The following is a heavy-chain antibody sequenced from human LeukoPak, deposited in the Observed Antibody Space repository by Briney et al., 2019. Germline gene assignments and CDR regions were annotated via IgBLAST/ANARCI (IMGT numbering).Heavy chain of an antibody. CDR3: ARDKGYSYGNYYYYGMDV. D-gene: IGHD5-18*01. J-gene: IGHJ6*02. CDR2: IYYSGST. V-gene: IGHV4-59*01. CDR1: GGSIGSYY. Sequence: SETLSLTCTVSGGSIGSYYWSWIRQPPGKGLEWIGYIYYSGSTNYNPSLKSRVTISVDTSKNQFSLKLSSVTAADTAVYYCARDKGYSYGNYYYYGMDVWGQGTTVTVSS.